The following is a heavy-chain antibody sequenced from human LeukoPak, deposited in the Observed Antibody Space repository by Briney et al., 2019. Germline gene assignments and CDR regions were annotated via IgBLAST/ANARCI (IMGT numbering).Heavy chain of an antibody. CDR1: GFTFNDYG. Sequence: GGSLRLSCAASGFTFNDYGMSWVRQAPGKGLEWVSGINWNGGRTGYADSMKGRFIISRDNAKNSLYLQMNSLRAEDTAFYYCARVQQYDKFDYWGQGTLVTVSS. J-gene: IGHJ4*02. V-gene: IGHV3-20*04. CDR3: ARVQQYDKFDY. D-gene: IGHD3-22*01. CDR2: INWNGGRT.